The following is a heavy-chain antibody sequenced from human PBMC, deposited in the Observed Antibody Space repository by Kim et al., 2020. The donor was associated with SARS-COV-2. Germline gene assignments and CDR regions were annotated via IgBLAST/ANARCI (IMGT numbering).Heavy chain of an antibody. D-gene: IGHD4-17*01. CDR3: ARALLLDYGGKVGWFDP. V-gene: IGHV4-31*02. Sequence: LKSRVTISVDTSKNQFSLKLSSVTAADTAVYYCARALLLDYGGKVGWFDPWGQGTLVTVSS. J-gene: IGHJ5*02.